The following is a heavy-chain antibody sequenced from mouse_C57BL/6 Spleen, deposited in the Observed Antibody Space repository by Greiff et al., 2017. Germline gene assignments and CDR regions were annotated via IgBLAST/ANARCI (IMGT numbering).Heavy chain of an antibody. CDR3: AVVTTLRAWFAY. D-gene: IGHD2-2*01. CDR2: ISYDGSN. Sequence: ESGPGLVKPSQSLSLTCSVTGYSITSGYYWNWIRQFPGNKLEWMGYISYDGSNNYNPSLKNRISITRDTSKNQFFLKLNSVTTEDTATYYCAVVTTLRAWFAYWGQGTLVTVSA. V-gene: IGHV3-6*01. J-gene: IGHJ3*01. CDR1: GYSITSGYY.